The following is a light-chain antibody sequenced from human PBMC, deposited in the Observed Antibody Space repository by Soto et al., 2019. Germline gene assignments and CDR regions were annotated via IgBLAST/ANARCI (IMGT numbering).Light chain of an antibody. V-gene: IGKV3-11*01. J-gene: IGKJ4*01. Sequence: EVALTQSPATLSLSPGERATLSCRASQSVYSYLAWYQQKPGQAPRLLIYDVSIRATGIPDRFSGSGSGTDFTLTISSLEPEDFAIYYCQHRNNWPFTFGGGTKVEI. CDR3: QHRNNWPFT. CDR2: DVS. CDR1: QSVYSY.